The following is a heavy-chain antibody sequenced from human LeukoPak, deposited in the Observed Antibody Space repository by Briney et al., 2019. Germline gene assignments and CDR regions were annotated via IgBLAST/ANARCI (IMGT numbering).Heavy chain of an antibody. CDR2: IRYDGSDK. CDR1: GFTFSSYG. CDR3: ARDRATMIGMRGADAFDI. V-gene: IGHV3-30*02. Sequence: PGGSLRLSCSASGFTFSSYGMHWVRQAPGKGLVWVAFIRYDGSDKYYAESVKGRFTISRDNSKNTLYLQMNSLRTEDTAVYYCARDRATMIGMRGADAFDIWGQGTMVTVSS. D-gene: IGHD3-22*01. J-gene: IGHJ3*02.